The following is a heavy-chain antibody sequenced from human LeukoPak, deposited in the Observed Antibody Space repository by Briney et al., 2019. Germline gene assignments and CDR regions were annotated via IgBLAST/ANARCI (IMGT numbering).Heavy chain of an antibody. Sequence: GGSLRLSCAASGFTFSSYWMSWVRQAPGKGLERVSAISSSGGSTYFADSVKGRFTISRDNSKNTLYLQMNSLRAEDTAVYYCAKITNQQLGVYYFDYWGQGTLVTVSS. CDR2: ISSSGGST. D-gene: IGHD6-13*01. V-gene: IGHV3-23*01. CDR3: AKITNQQLGVYYFDY. J-gene: IGHJ4*02. CDR1: GFTFSSYW.